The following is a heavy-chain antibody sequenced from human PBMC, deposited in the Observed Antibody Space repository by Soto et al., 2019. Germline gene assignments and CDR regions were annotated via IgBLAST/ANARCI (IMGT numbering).Heavy chain of an antibody. Sequence: PGGSLRLSCAASGFTFSSYGMHWVRQAPGKGLEWVAVIWYDGSNKYYADSVKGRFTISRDNSKNTLYLQMNSLRAEDTAVYYCARDRSGAATSHYYGMDVWGQGTTVTVSS. CDR1: GFTFSSYG. D-gene: IGHD2-15*01. CDR2: IWYDGSNK. CDR3: ARDRSGAATSHYYGMDV. J-gene: IGHJ6*02. V-gene: IGHV3-33*01.